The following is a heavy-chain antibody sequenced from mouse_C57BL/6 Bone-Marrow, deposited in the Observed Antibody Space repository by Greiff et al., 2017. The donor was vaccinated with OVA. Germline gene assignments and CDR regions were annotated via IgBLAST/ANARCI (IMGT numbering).Heavy chain of an antibody. CDR3: AREYYGLYAMDY. CDR2: INPNNGGT. CDR1: GYTFTDYY. D-gene: IGHD1-1*01. J-gene: IGHJ4*01. V-gene: IGHV1-26*01. Sequence: VQLQQSGPELVKPGASVKISCKASGYTFTDYYMNWVKQSHGKSLEWIGDINPNNGGTSYNQKFKGKATLTVDKSSSTAYMELRSLTSEDSAVYYCAREYYGLYAMDYWGQGTSVTVSS.